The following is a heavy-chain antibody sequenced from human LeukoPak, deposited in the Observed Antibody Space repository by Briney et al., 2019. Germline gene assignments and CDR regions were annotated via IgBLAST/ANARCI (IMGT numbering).Heavy chain of an antibody. V-gene: IGHV4-39*07. CDR3: ARGKGTWLQSDLAY. J-gene: IGHJ4*02. CDR1: GGSISSSSYY. CDR2: IYYSGTT. D-gene: IGHD5-24*01. Sequence: SETLSLTCTVSGGSISSSSYYWGWIRQPPGTGLEWIGSIYYSGTTYYNPSLISRVTISVDTSKSQFSLRLSSVTAADTAVYYCARGKGTWLQSDLAYWGQGTLVTVSS.